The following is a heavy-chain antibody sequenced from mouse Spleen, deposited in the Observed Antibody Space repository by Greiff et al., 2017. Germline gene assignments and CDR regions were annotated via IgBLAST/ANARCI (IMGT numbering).Heavy chain of an antibody. J-gene: IGHJ4*01. CDR1: GYTFTDYE. D-gene: IGHD1-1*01. CDR3: TRGYYDGSIYYAMDY. Sequence: QVQLQQSGAELVRPGASVTLSCKASGYTFTDYEMHWVKQTPVHGLEWIGAIDPETGGTAYNQKFKGKAILTADKSSSTAYMELRSLTSEDSAVYYCTRGYYDGSIYYAMDYWGQGTSVTVSS. V-gene: IGHV1-15*01. CDR2: IDPETGGT.